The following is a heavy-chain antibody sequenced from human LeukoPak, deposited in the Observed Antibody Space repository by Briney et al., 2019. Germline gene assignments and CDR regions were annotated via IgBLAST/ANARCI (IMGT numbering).Heavy chain of an antibody. CDR1: GGSISSYY. Sequence: PSETLSLTCTVSGGSISSYYWSWIRQPPGKGLEWIGYIYYSGSTNYNPSLKSRVTISVDTSKNQFSLKLRSVTAAETAVYYCARERGGGGFGVVIKRSYYYMDVRGKGTTVTVSS. D-gene: IGHD3-3*01. CDR3: ARERGGGGFGVVIKRSYYYMDV. J-gene: IGHJ6*03. V-gene: IGHV4-59*01. CDR2: IYYSGST.